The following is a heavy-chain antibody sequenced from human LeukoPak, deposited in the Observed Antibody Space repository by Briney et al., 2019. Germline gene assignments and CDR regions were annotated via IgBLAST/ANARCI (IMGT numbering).Heavy chain of an antibody. D-gene: IGHD4-23*01. Sequence: SETLSLTCTVSGGSISSSSYYWGWLRQPPGKGLEWIGSIYYSGSTYYNPSLKSRVTISVDTSKNQFSLKLSSVTAADTAVYYCARSYGGNSLAFDIWGQGTMVTVSS. CDR1: GGSISSSSYY. V-gene: IGHV4-39*07. CDR2: IYYSGST. CDR3: ARSYGGNSLAFDI. J-gene: IGHJ3*02.